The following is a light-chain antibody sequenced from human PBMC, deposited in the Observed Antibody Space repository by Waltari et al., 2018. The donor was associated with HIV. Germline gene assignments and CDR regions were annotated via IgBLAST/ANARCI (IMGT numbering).Light chain of an antibody. J-gene: IGKJ2*01. CDR3: QQSFTTLPYT. Sequence: DIQMTQSPSSLSASVGDRVIITCRASQTISKYLNWYQQKPGKAPELLIYGVSTLQSGLPSRFRGSGSGTNFTLTISSLQPEDIATYYCQQSFTTLPYTFGQGTKVEIK. V-gene: IGKV1-39*01. CDR1: QTISKY. CDR2: GVS.